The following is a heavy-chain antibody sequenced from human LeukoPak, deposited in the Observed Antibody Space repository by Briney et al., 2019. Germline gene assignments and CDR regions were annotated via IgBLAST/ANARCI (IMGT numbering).Heavy chain of an antibody. CDR1: GFTFSSYS. CDR2: ISSSSSYI. D-gene: IGHD4-17*01. CDR3: ARRLMVTTGNGMDV. Sequence: GGSLRLSCAASGFTFSSYSMNWVRQAPGKGLEWVSSISSSSSYIYYADSVKGRFTISRDNAKNSLYLQMNSLRAEDTAVYYCARRLMVTTGNGMDVWGQGTTVTVSS. V-gene: IGHV3-21*01. J-gene: IGHJ6*02.